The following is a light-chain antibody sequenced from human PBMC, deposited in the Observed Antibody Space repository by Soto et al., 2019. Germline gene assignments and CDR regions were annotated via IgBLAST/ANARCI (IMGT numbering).Light chain of an antibody. V-gene: IGKV3-15*01. CDR2: GAS. Sequence: IVMTQSPATLSVSPGERATVSFSSSQSVSTNLAWYQQKPGQAPRLLIYGASTRATGIPARFSGSGSGTDFTLTISSLQSEDFAVYYCQQYNNWPPLTFGGGTKV. J-gene: IGKJ4*01. CDR3: QQYNNWPPLT. CDR1: QSVSTN.